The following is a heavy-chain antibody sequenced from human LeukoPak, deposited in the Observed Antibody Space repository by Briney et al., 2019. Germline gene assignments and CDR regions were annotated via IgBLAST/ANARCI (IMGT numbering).Heavy chain of an antibody. J-gene: IGHJ5*02. CDR2: IKSKTDGGTT. Sequence: GGSLRLSCAAFGFTLSSYGMSWVGQAPGKGLEWVGRIKSKTDGGTTDYAAPVKGRFTISRDDSKNTLYLQMNSLKTEDTAVYYCTTDPYDILTGRPWGQGTLVTVSS. V-gene: IGHV3-15*01. CDR3: TTDPYDILTGRP. D-gene: IGHD3-9*01. CDR1: GFTLSSYG.